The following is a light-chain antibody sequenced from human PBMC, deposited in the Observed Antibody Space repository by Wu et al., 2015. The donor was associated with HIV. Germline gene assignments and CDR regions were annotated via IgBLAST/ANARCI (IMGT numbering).Light chain of an antibody. CDR3: QQYGSSPR. J-gene: IGKJ5*01. CDR1: EFISSSM. V-gene: IGKV3-20*01. CDR2: RVS. Sequence: EIVLTQSPGSLSLSPGESATLSCRTSEFISSSMLAWYQQKPGQAPRLLIYRVSSRATGIPDRFSGSGSGTDFTLTISRLEPEDFAVYYCQQYGSSPRFGQGTRLEIK.